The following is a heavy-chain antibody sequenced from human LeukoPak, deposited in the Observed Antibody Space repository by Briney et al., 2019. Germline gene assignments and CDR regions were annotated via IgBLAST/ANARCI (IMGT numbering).Heavy chain of an antibody. V-gene: IGHV4-34*01. Sequence: PSETLSLTCAVYGGSFSGYYWSWIRQPPGKGLEWIGEINHSGSTNYNPSLKGRVTISVDTSKNQFSLKLSSVTAADTAVYYCARGRGYSYGYGFDYWGQGTLVTVSS. CDR2: INHSGST. J-gene: IGHJ4*02. CDR1: GGSFSGYY. D-gene: IGHD5-18*01. CDR3: ARGRGYSYGYGFDY.